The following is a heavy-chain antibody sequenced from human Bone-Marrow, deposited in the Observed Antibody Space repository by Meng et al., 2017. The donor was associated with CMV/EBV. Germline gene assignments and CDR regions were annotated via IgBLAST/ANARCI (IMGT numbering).Heavy chain of an antibody. J-gene: IGHJ4*02. CDR3: AQQAGYGGNPWSV. D-gene: IGHD4-23*01. CDR2: IIPILGIA. Sequence: SVKVSCKASGYTFTSYGISWVRQAPGQGLEWMGGIIPILGIANYAQKFQGRVTITADKSTSTAYMELSSLRSEDTAVYYCAQQAGYGGNPWSVWGQGTLVTVSS. CDR1: GYTFTSYG. V-gene: IGHV1-69*10.